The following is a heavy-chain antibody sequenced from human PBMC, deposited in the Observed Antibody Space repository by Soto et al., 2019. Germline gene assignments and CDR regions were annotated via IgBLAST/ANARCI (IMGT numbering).Heavy chain of an antibody. CDR1: GGTFSSYT. Sequence: QVQLVQSGAEVKKPGSSVKVSCKASGGTFSSYTISWVRQAPGQGLEWMGRIIPILGIANYAQKFQGRVTITADKSTSTAYMELRSLRSEDTAVYYCARHHAIAEFDYWGQGTLVTVSS. CDR2: IIPILGIA. D-gene: IGHD6-13*01. CDR3: ARHHAIAEFDY. J-gene: IGHJ4*02. V-gene: IGHV1-69*02.